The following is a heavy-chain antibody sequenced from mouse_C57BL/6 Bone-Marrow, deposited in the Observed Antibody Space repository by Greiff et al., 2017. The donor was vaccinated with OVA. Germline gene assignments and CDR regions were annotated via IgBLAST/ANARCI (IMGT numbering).Heavy chain of an antibody. Sequence: EVMLVESGGGLVQPGGSLKLSCAASGFTFSDYYMYWVRQTPEKRLEWVAYISNGGGSTYYPDTVKGRFTISRDNAKNTLYLQMSRLKSEDTAMYYCARHVGYHGYPFAYWGQGTLVTVSA. CDR1: GFTFSDYY. D-gene: IGHD2-3*01. V-gene: IGHV5-12*01. J-gene: IGHJ3*01. CDR2: ISNGGGST. CDR3: ARHVGYHGYPFAY.